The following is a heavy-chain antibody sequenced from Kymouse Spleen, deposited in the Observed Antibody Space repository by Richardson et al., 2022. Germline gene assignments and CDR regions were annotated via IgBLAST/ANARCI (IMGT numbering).Heavy chain of an antibody. CDR3: AKDKQLEPYYYGMDV. CDR1: GFTFDDYA. CDR2: ISWNSGSI. Sequence: EVQLVESGGGLVQPGRSLRLSCAASGFTFDDYAMHWVRQAPGKGLEWVSGISWNSGSIGYADSVKGRFTISRDNAKNSLYLQMNSLRAEDTALYYCAKDKQLEPYYYGMDVWGQGTTVTVSS. J-gene: IGHJ6*02. V-gene: IGHV3-9*01. D-gene: IGHD1-1*01.